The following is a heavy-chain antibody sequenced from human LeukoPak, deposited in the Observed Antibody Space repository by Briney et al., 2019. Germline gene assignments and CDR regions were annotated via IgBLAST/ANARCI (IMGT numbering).Heavy chain of an antibody. CDR1: GGSITNAIYY. D-gene: IGHD2-2*01. CDR2: IYYSGST. J-gene: IGHJ4*02. CDR3: ARYCSSTSCYPDVDY. Sequence: SETLSLTCTVSGGSITNAIYYWSWIRQHPGEGLEWIGYIYYSGSTNCNPSLKSRVTMSLDTSKNQFSLKLSSVTAADTAVYYCARYCSSTSCYPDVDYWGQGTLVTVSS. V-gene: IGHV4-31*03.